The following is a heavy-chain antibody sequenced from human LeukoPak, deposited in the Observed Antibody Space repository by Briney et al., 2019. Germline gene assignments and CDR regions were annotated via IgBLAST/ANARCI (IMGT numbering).Heavy chain of an antibody. V-gene: IGHV4-59*01. CDR2: IYYSGST. Sequence: SETLSLTCTVSGGSISSYYWSWIRQPPGKGLEWIGYIYYSGSTNYNPSLKSRVTISVDTSKNQFSLKLSSVTAADTAVYYCARAQGYYYDSSGFHFDYWGQGTLVTVSS. J-gene: IGHJ4*02. CDR1: GGSISSYY. D-gene: IGHD3-22*01. CDR3: ARAQGYYYDSSGFHFDY.